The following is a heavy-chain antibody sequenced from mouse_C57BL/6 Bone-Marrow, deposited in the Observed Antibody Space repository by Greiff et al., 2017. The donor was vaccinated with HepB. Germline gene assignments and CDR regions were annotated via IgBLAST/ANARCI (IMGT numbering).Heavy chain of an antibody. CDR3: VRDGAYDYNWYFDV. V-gene: IGHV10-3*01. J-gene: IGHJ1*03. CDR1: GFTFNTYA. D-gene: IGHD2-4*01. Sequence: GGGLVQPKGSLKLSCAASGFTFNTYAMHWVRQAPGQGLEWVARIRSKSSNYATYYADSVKDRFTISRDDSQSMLYLQMNNLKTEDTAMYYCVRDGAYDYNWYFDVWGTGTTVTVSS. CDR2: IRSKSSNYAT.